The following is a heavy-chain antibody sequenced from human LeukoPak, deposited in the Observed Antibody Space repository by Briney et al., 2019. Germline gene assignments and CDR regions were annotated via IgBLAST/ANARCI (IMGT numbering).Heavy chain of an antibody. CDR3: ARVGRITMVRGADFDH. J-gene: IGHJ4*02. Sequence: SETLSLTCAAYGGSFSGYYWSWIRQPPGKGLEWIGEINHSGSTNYNPSLKSRVTISVDTSKNQFSLKLSSVTAADTAVYYCARVGRITMVRGADFDHWGQGTLVTVSS. CDR1: GGSFSGYY. V-gene: IGHV4-34*01. D-gene: IGHD3-10*01. CDR2: INHSGST.